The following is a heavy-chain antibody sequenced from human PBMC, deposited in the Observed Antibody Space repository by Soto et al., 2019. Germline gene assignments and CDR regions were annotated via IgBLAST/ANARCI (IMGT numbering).Heavy chain of an antibody. J-gene: IGHJ5*02. CDR1: GFTFGHYV. CDR2: ITGSSGST. D-gene: IGHD3-10*01. CDR3: AKADTGWFAP. Sequence: EEQLLESGGDLVQPGGALRLSCAASGFTFGHYVLSWVRQAPGKGVEWVSTITGSSGSTTYTESVKGGFSISRDNSKNSLYLQMNNLRAEDAAIYYCAKADTGWFAPWGRGTLVTVSS. V-gene: IGHV3-23*01.